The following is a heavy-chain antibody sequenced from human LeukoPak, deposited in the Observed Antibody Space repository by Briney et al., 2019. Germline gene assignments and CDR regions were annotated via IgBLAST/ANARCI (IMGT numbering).Heavy chain of an antibody. J-gene: IGHJ4*02. CDR1: DYSISSAYY. CDR3: ARDQAYCGGDCYFDF. V-gene: IGHV4-38-2*02. D-gene: IGHD2-21*02. CDR2: IYHSGST. Sequence: PSETLSLTCAVSDYSISSAYYWGWIRQPPGKGLEWIGSIYHSGSTDYNPSLKSRGTISLDTAKNQFSLKLRSVPAADTAVYYCARDQAYCGGDCYFDFWGQGTLVTVSS.